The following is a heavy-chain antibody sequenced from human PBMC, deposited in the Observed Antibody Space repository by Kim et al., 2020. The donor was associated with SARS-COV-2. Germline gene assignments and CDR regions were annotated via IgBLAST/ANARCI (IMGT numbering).Heavy chain of an antibody. D-gene: IGHD3-10*01. CDR1: GFTFSSYG. J-gene: IGHJ4*02. CDR2: ISYDGSNK. Sequence: GGSLRLSCAASGFTFSSYGMHWVRQAPGKGLEWVAVISYDGSNKYYADSVKGRFTISRDNSKNTLYLQMNSLRAEDTAVYYCAKGRGVIDYWGQGTLVTVSS. CDR3: AKGRGVIDY. V-gene: IGHV3-30*18.